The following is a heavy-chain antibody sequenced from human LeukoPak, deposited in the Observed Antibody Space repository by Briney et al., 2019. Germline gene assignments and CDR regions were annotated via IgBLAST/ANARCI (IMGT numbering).Heavy chain of an antibody. CDR3: AKDRGYSSSFFEI. Sequence: GGSLRLSCAASGFTFDDYAMHWVRQVPGKGLEWVSGISWNSAKIAYADSVKGRFTISRDNAKNSLYLQMNSLRVEDMALYYCAKDRGYSSSFFEIWGQGTLVTVSS. D-gene: IGHD6-13*01. CDR2: ISWNSAKI. V-gene: IGHV3-9*03. J-gene: IGHJ4*02. CDR1: GFTFDDYA.